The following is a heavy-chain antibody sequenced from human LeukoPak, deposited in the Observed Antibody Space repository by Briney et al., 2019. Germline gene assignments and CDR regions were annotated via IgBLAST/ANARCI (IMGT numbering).Heavy chain of an antibody. CDR2: INEHGSIT. D-gene: IGHD6-19*01. Sequence: GGSLRLSCAASGFTFSTYWMHWVRQTPGEGLAWVSRINEHGSITDYADSVRDRFTISRDNAKNTLYLHMNSLRAEDTAMYYCARDVAGAGSHWGHGTLVTVSS. V-gene: IGHV3-74*01. CDR1: GFTFSTYW. J-gene: IGHJ4*01. CDR3: ARDVAGAGSH.